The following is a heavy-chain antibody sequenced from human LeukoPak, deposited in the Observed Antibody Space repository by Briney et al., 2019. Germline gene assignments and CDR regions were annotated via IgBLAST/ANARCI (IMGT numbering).Heavy chain of an antibody. V-gene: IGHV1-69*04. CDR3: ARWEAVAGDAFDI. Sequence: ASVKVSCKASGGTFSSYAISWVRQAPGQGLEWMGRIIPILGIANYAQKFQGRVTITADKSTSTAYMELSSLRSEDTAVYYCARWEAVAGDAFDIWGQGTMVTVSS. CDR2: IIPILGIA. J-gene: IGHJ3*02. CDR1: GGTFSSYA. D-gene: IGHD6-19*01.